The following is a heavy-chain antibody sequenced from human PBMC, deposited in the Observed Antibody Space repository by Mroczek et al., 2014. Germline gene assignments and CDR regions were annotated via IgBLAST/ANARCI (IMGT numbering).Heavy chain of an antibody. J-gene: IGHJ5*02. CDR2: ISYDGSNK. CDR3: AKEKIVGATVNWFDP. CDR1: GFTFSSYG. V-gene: IGHV3-30*18. Sequence: QVQLVESGGGVVQPGRSLRLSCAASGFTFSSYGMHWVRQAPGKGLEWVAVISYDGSNKYYADSVKGRFTISRDNSKNTLYLQMNSLRAEDTAVYYCAKEKIVGATVNWFDPWGQGTLVTVSS. D-gene: IGHD1-26*01.